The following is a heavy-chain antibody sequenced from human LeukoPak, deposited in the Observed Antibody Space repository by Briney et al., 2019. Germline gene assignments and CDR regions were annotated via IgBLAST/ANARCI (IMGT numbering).Heavy chain of an antibody. D-gene: IGHD5-18*01. CDR2: ISSSSSPI. J-gene: IGHJ4*02. CDR3: AKDWRGYRNGADD. V-gene: IGHV3-48*02. Sequence: GSLRLSCASSGFTFSSYSMNWVRQAPGKGLAWVSYISSSSSPIYCADSVKGRFTVSRDNAKNSLYLQMNSLRDEDTAVYYCAKDWRGYRNGADDWGQGTLVTVSS. CDR1: GFTFSSYS.